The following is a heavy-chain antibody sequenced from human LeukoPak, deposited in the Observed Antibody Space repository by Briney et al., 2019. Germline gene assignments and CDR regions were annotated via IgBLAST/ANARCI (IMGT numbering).Heavy chain of an antibody. CDR3: ARAGSSSWYDNYYYYMDV. CDR1: GYTFTGYY. J-gene: IGHJ6*03. Sequence: GASVKVSCKASGYTFTGYYMHWVRQAPGQGLEWKGWINPNSGGTNYAQKFQGRVTMTRDTSISTAYMELSRLRSDDTAVYYCARAGSSSWYDNYYYYMDVWGKGTTVTVSS. V-gene: IGHV1-2*02. D-gene: IGHD6-13*01. CDR2: INPNSGGT.